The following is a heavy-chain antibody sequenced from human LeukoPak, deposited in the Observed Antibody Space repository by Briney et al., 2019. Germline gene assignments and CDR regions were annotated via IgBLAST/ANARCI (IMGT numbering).Heavy chain of an antibody. D-gene: IGHD4-17*01. V-gene: IGHV1-69*13. CDR2: IIPIFGTA. Sequence: GASVKVSCKASGYTFTSYGISWVRQAPGQGLEWMGGIIPIFGTANYAQKFQGRVTITADESTSTAYMELSSLRSEDTAVYYCAREPWGYGDYQSYFDYWGQGTLVTVSS. CDR1: GYTFTSYG. CDR3: AREPWGYGDYQSYFDY. J-gene: IGHJ4*02.